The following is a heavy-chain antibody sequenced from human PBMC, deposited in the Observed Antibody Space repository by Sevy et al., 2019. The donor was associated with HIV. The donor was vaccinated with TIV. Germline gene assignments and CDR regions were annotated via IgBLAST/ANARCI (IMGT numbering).Heavy chain of an antibody. V-gene: IGHV3-30-3*01. CDR2: ISYDGSNK. J-gene: IGHJ6*03. Sequence: GGSLRLSCAASGFTFSSYAMHRVRQAPGKGLEWVAVISYDGSNKYYADSVKGRFTISRDNSKNTLYLQMNSLRAEDTAVYYCARAGDSSSWYSAGPMDVWGKGTTVTVSS. D-gene: IGHD6-13*01. CDR3: ARAGDSSSWYSAGPMDV. CDR1: GFTFSSYA.